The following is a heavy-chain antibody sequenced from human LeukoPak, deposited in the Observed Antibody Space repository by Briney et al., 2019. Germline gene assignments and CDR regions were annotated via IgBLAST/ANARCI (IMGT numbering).Heavy chain of an antibody. D-gene: IGHD6-13*01. CDR1: GFPFSRYS. CDR2: IKPDGTTK. V-gene: IGHV3-7*03. CDR3: ARSIPYGTTWYGRSDY. J-gene: IGHJ4*02. Sequence: GGSLSLSCAASGFPFSRYSMTWVRQARGKGLEWVAIIKPDGTTKFYVDSVKGRFTISRDNALTSLYLQMNSLRAEDTAIYYCARSIPYGTTWYGRSDYWGQGTLVTVSS.